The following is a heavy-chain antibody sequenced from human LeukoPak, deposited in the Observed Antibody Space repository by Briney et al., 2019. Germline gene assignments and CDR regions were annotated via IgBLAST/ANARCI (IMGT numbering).Heavy chain of an antibody. J-gene: IGHJ6*03. Sequence: SETLSLTCTVSGGSISSYYWSWIRQPPGKGLEWIGYIYYSGSTNYNPSLKSRVTISVDTSKNQFSLKLSSVTAADTAVYYCARRTYQLPPWYYYYYMDVWGKGTTVTVSS. D-gene: IGHD2-2*01. CDR2: IYYSGST. V-gene: IGHV4-59*08. CDR3: ARRTYQLPPWYYYYYMDV. CDR1: GGSISSYY.